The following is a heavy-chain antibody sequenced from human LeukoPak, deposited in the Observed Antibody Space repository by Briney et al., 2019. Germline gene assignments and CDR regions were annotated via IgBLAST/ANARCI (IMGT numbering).Heavy chain of an antibody. D-gene: IGHD2-15*01. V-gene: IGHV4-34*01. J-gene: IGHJ6*04. CDR3: ARRSTRYYYYYGMDV. CDR2: INHSGST. CDR1: GGSFSGYY. Sequence: SETLSLTCAVYGGSFSGYYWSWIRQPPGKGPEWIGEINHSGSTNYNPSLKSRVTISVDTSKNQFSLKLSSVTAADTAVYYCARRSTRYYYYYGMDVWGKGTTVTVSS.